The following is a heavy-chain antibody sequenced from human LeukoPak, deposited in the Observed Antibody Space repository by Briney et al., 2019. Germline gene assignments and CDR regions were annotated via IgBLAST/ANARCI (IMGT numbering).Heavy chain of an antibody. CDR1: GYTFTTYG. D-gene: IGHD3-22*01. J-gene: IGHJ3*02. Sequence: ASVKVSCKASGYTFTTYGISWVRQAPGQGLEWVGWISAKNGNTNYEQDFQGRVTVTRDTSTSTVYMELRRLRSDDTAVYYCARARPQNYDSSRYYSAAFDIWGQGTMVTVSS. CDR2: ISAKNGNT. CDR3: ARARPQNYDSSRYYSAAFDI. V-gene: IGHV1-18*01.